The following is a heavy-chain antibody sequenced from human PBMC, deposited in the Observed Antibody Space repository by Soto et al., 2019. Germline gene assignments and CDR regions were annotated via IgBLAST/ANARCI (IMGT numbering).Heavy chain of an antibody. CDR3: ARHWDYDSSGYYPKTTNGMDV. J-gene: IGHJ6*02. CDR2: IDPSDSQT. D-gene: IGHD3-22*01. V-gene: IGHV5-10-1*01. CDR1: GYSFAGYW. Sequence: GESLKISCKGSGYSFAGYWITWVRQKPGKGLEWMGRIDPSDSQTYYSPSFQGHVTISADKSISTAYLQWSSLKASDTAMYYCARHWDYDSSGYYPKTTNGMDVWGQGTTVTVSS.